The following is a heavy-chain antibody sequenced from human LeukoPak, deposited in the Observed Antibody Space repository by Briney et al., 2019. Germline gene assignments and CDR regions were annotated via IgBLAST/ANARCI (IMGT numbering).Heavy chain of an antibody. CDR2: IYYIGST. CDR3: ARSVYYDSSGHYYRYFDY. D-gene: IGHD3-22*01. J-gene: IGHJ4*02. Sequence: SETLSLTCTVSDGSVTNSNYYWGWIRQPPGKGLEWIGSIYYIGSTYYNPSLKSRVTTSVDTSKNQFSLRLSSVTAADTAVYYCARSVYYDSSGHYYRYFDYWGQGTLVTVSS. CDR1: DGSVTNSNYY. V-gene: IGHV4-39*01.